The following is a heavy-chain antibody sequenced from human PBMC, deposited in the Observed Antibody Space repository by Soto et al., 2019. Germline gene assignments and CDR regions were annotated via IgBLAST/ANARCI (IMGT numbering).Heavy chain of an antibody. Sequence: QVQLVQSGAEVKKPGASVKVSCKASGYTFPSYGISWVRQAPGQGLEGMGWFSAYNGNTNYAQKLQGRVTMTTDTSTSTAYMELRSLRSDDTAVYYCARGPYDFWSGYQTRYGMDVWGQGTTVTVSS. J-gene: IGHJ6*02. CDR3: ARGPYDFWSGYQTRYGMDV. V-gene: IGHV1-18*01. CDR2: FSAYNGNT. CDR1: GYTFPSYG. D-gene: IGHD3-3*01.